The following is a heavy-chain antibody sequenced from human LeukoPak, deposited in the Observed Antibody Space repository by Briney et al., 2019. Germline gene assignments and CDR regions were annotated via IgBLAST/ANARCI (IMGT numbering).Heavy chain of an antibody. CDR2: ISSDGSRV. CDR3: ARDRRYSSSWYYFDY. Sequence: PGGSLRLSCAASGFTFSDYWMHWVHQAPGKGLVWVSRISSDGSRVTYADSVKGRFTISRDNAKNTLYLQMNSLRAEDTAVYYCARDRRYSSSWYYFDYWGQGTLVTVSS. J-gene: IGHJ4*02. V-gene: IGHV3-74*01. D-gene: IGHD6-13*01. CDR1: GFTFSDYW.